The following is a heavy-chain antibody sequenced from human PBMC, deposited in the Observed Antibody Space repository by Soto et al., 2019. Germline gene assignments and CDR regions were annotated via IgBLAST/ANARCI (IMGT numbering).Heavy chain of an antibody. J-gene: IGHJ4*02. V-gene: IGHV3-72*01. CDR1: GFTFSDHY. CDR3: AREQGYCSSTSCRSSYYFDY. CDR2: TRNKANSYTT. D-gene: IGHD2-2*01. Sequence: GGSLRLSCAASGFTFSDHYMDWVRQAPGKGLEWVGRTRNKANSYTTEYAASVKGRFTISRDDSKNSLYLQMNSLKTEDTAVYYCAREQGYCSSTSCRSSYYFDYWGQGTLVTVSS.